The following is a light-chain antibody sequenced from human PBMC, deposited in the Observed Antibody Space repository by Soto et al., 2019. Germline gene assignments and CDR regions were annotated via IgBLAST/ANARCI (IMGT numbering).Light chain of an antibody. J-gene: IGLJ1*01. V-gene: IGLV1-40*01. Sequence: QSVLTQPPSVSGAPGQRVTISCTGSSSNIGAGYEAHWYQQVPGTAPKLLIYENNNRPSGVPDRLSGSKSGTSASLAITGLQDEDEAEDYCQSYDSSLSGYVFGTGTKLTVL. CDR1: SSNIGAGYE. CDR2: ENN. CDR3: QSYDSSLSGYV.